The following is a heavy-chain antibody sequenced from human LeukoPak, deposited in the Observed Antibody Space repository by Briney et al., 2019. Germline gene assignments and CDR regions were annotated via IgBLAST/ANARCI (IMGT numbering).Heavy chain of an antibody. CDR3: AKIESEDYGDYDYIDY. Sequence: GGSLRLSCAASGFTFSSHALSWVRQAPGKGLEWVSSLSGSGYNTYYADSVKGRFTISRDNSKNTLYLQMNSLRAEDTAVYYCAKIESEDYGDYDYIDYWGQGTLVTVSS. CDR2: LSGSGYNT. V-gene: IGHV3-23*01. CDR1: GFTFSSHA. J-gene: IGHJ4*02. D-gene: IGHD4-17*01.